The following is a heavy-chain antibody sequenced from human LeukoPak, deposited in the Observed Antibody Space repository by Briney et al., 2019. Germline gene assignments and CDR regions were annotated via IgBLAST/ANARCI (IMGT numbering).Heavy chain of an antibody. CDR1: GGSISSYY. J-gene: IGHJ4*02. CDR2: IYYSGTT. CDR3: ARGTRYNWKHFDY. V-gene: IGHV4-59*12. Sequence: SETLSLTCTVSGGSISSYYWSWIRQPPGKGLEWIGYIYYSGTTNYNPSLKSRVTISVDTSKNQFSLKLSSVTAADTAVYYCARGTRYNWKHFDYWGQGTLVTVSS. D-gene: IGHD1-1*01.